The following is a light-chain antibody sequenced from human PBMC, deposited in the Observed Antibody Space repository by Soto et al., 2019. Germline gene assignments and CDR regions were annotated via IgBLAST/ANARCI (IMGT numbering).Light chain of an antibody. CDR1: SGHSSYA. CDR2: LNSDGSH. CDR3: QTWVTGYVV. V-gene: IGLV4-69*01. Sequence: QLVLTQSPSASASLGASVKLTCTLSSGHSSYAIAWHQQQPEKGPRYLMKLNSDGSHSKGDGIPDRFSGSSSGAERYLTISSLQSGDEADYYCQTWVTGYVVFGGGTKLTVL. J-gene: IGLJ2*01.